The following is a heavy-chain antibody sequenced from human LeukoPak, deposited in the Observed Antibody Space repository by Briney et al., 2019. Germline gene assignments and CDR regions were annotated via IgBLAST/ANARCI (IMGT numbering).Heavy chain of an antibody. J-gene: IGHJ4*02. CDR2: MNPNSGNT. CDR3: ARAPTQLGNFDY. CDR1: GYTFTSYD. D-gene: IGHD7-27*01. Sequence: ASVKVSCKASGYTFTSYDINWMRQATGQGLEWMGWMNPNSGNTGYAQKFQGRVTMTRNTSISTAYMELSSLRSEDTAVYYCARAPTQLGNFDYWGQGTLVTVSS. V-gene: IGHV1-8*01.